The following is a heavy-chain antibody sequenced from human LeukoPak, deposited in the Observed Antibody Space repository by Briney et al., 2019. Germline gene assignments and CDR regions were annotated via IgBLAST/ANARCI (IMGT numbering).Heavy chain of an antibody. D-gene: IGHD6-13*01. CDR1: GGSFSGYY. J-gene: IGHJ4*02. CDR2: INHSGST. CDR3: ARRGKYSSSWYGFDY. V-gene: IGHV4-34*01. Sequence: PSETLSLTCAVYGGSFSGYYWSWIRQPPGKGLEWIGEINHSGSTNYNPSLKSRVTISVDTSKNQFSLKLSSVTAADTAVYYCARRGKYSSSWYGFDYWGQGTLVTVSS.